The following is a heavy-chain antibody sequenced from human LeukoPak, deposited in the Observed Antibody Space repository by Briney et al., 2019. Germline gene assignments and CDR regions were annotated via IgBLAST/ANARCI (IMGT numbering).Heavy chain of an antibody. Sequence: GGSLRLSCAASGFTFSSYGMHWVRQAPGKGLEWVAVIWYDGSNKYYADSVKGRFTISRDNSKNTLYLQMNSLRAEDTAVYYCARARWSGPFYFDYWGQGTLVTVSS. CDR3: ARARWSGPFYFDY. V-gene: IGHV3-33*01. J-gene: IGHJ4*02. CDR2: IWYDGSNK. D-gene: IGHD3-3*01. CDR1: GFTFSSYG.